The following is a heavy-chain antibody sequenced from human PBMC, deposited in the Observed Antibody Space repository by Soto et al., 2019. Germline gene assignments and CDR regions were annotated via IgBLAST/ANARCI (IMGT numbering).Heavy chain of an antibody. CDR2: SRDKAQGYST. J-gene: IGHJ4*02. CDR1: GFTLSDHY. Sequence: QSGGSLRLSCAGSGFTLSDHYIDWVRQAPGKGLEWVGRSRDKAQGYSTAYAASVKGRFTTSRDESKNSVYLQMNSLRAEDTAVYYCARDPGIAAADYWGQGTLVTVSS. V-gene: IGHV3-72*01. D-gene: IGHD6-13*01. CDR3: ARDPGIAAADY.